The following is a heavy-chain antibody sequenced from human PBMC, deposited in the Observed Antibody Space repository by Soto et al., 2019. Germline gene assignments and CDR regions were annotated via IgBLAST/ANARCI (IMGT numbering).Heavy chain of an antibody. J-gene: IGHJ3*02. CDR2: IYYRGST. D-gene: IGHD1-1*01. V-gene: IGHV4-59*01. CDR3: ARGSGYNWNDVSPAFDI. Sequence: SETLSLTCTVSGGSISSYYWSWIRHPPGKGLEWIGYIYYRGSTSYNPSLKSRVTISVDTSKNQFSLKLSSVTAADTAVYYCARGSGYNWNDVSPAFDIWGKGTMVTVSS. CDR1: GGSISSYY.